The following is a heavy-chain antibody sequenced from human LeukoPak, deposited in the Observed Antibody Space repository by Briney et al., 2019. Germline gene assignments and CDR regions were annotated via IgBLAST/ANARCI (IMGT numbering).Heavy chain of an antibody. V-gene: IGHV4-34*01. CDR3: ARGPPSTYCSSTSCYYGY. J-gene: IGHJ4*02. CDR1: GGSFSGYY. D-gene: IGHD2-2*01. CDR2: INHSGST. Sequence: SETLTLTCAVYGGSFSGYYWSWIRQPPGKGLEWIGEINHSGSTNYNPSLKSRVTISVDTSKNQSSLKLSSVTAADTAVYYCARGPPSTYCSSTSCYYGYWGQGTLVTVSS.